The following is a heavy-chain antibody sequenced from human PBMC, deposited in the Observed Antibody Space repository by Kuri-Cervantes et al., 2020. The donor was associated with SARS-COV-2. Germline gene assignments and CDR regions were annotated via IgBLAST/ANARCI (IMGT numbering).Heavy chain of an antibody. Sequence: ASVKVSCKASGYTFTSYAMHWVRQAPGQRLEWMGWSNAGDGNTKYSQEFQGRVTITRDTSASTAYMELSRLRSDDTAVYYCARVDFWSGYDVMDVWGKGTTVTVSS. CDR3: ARVDFWSGYDVMDV. CDR2: SNAGDGNT. J-gene: IGHJ6*03. D-gene: IGHD3-3*01. V-gene: IGHV1-3*02. CDR1: GYTFTSYA.